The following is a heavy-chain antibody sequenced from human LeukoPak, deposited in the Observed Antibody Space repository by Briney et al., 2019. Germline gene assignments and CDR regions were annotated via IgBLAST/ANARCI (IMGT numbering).Heavy chain of an antibody. CDR2: ISSSGSSR. D-gene: IGHD6-19*01. V-gene: IGHV3-11*01. CDR1: GFTFSDYY. CDR3: ARAKVPGTYYAMDV. Sequence: GGSLRLSCAAFGFTFSDYYMSWIRLAPGKGLELVSYISSSGSSRYDADSVKGRFIISRDNAKKSLYLQMNSLRAEDTAVYYCARAKVPGTYYAMDVWGQGTTVTVSS. J-gene: IGHJ6*02.